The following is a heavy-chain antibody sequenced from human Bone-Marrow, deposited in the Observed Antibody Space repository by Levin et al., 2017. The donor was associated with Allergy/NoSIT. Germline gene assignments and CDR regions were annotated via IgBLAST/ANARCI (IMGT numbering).Heavy chain of an antibody. CDR1: GFTFSSFW. Sequence: GESLKISCVASGFTFSSFWMHWVRQAPGKGLVWLSHIKGDGSTTTYADSVKCRFTISRDNAKNTLYLQMNSLSAEDTAVYYCVRDLYGRDDHWGQGTLVTVSS. V-gene: IGHV3-74*03. D-gene: IGHD2-2*02. CDR2: IKGDGSTT. J-gene: IGHJ4*02. CDR3: VRDLYGRDDH.